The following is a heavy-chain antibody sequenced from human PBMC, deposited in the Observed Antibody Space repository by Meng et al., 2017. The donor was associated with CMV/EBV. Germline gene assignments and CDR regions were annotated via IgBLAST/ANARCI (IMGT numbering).Heavy chain of an antibody. D-gene: IGHD1-1*01. V-gene: IGHV3-21*01. CDR2: ISSSSSYI. CDR1: GFTFSSYS. CDR3: ARDDNESHYYYYGMDV. Sequence: GGSLRLSCAASGFTFSSYSMNWGRQDPGKGLEWVSSISSSSSYIYYADSVQGRFTISRDNAQNSLYLQMISLRAEATSVYYCARDDNESHYYYYGMDVWGQGTTVTVSS. J-gene: IGHJ6*02.